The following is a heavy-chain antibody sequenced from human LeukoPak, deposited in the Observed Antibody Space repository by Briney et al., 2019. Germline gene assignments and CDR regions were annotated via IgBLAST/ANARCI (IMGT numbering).Heavy chain of an antibody. D-gene: IGHD2-15*01. Sequence: GASLRLSCAASGFTFSSYAMSWVRQAPGKGLEWVSAISGSGGSTYYADSMKGRFTISRDNSKNTLYLQMNSLRAEDTAVYYCAKDRSIGYCSGGSCYSDDYWGQGTLVTVSS. V-gene: IGHV3-23*01. CDR1: GFTFSSYA. CDR3: AKDRSIGYCSGGSCYSDDY. CDR2: ISGSGGST. J-gene: IGHJ4*02.